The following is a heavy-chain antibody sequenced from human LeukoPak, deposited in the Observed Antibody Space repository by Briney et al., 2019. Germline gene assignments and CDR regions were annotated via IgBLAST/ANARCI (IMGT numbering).Heavy chain of an antibody. Sequence: ASVKVSCKASGYTFTGYYIHWVRQAPGQGLEWMGWINPNSGGTNYAQNFQGRVTMSRDTSINTAYMELSRLRSDDTAVYYCARAVGYGSGTYRQYYFDYWSQGTLVTASS. J-gene: IGHJ4*02. CDR3: ARAVGYGSGTYRQYYFDY. V-gene: IGHV1-2*02. CDR1: GYTFTGYY. D-gene: IGHD3-10*01. CDR2: INPNSGGT.